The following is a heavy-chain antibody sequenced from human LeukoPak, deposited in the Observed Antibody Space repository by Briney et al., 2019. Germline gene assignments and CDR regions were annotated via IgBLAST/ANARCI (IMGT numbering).Heavy chain of an antibody. Sequence: SVKVSCKASGGTFSSYAISWVRQAPGQGLEWMGRIIPILGIANYAQKFQGRVTITADKSTSTAYMELSSLRSEDTAVYYCARDGKLLWFGDSRFDPWGQGTLVTVSS. J-gene: IGHJ5*02. CDR3: ARDGKLLWFGDSRFDP. V-gene: IGHV1-69*04. D-gene: IGHD3-10*01. CDR1: GGTFSSYA. CDR2: IIPILGIA.